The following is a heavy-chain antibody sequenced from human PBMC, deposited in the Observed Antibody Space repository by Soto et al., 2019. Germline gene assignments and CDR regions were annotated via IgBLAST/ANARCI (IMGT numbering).Heavy chain of an antibody. CDR3: ARDRDCSCTSCYDPDAYYI. V-gene: IGHV3-11*01. J-gene: IGHJ3*02. D-gene: IGHD2-2*01. Sequence: GGSLRLSCAASGFTFSDYYMSWIRQAPGKGLEWVSYISSSGSTIYYADSVKGRFTISRDNAKNSLYLQMNSLRAEDTAVYYCARDRDCSCTSCYDPDAYYIWGQGTMVPGS. CDR2: ISSSGSTI. CDR1: GFTFSDYY.